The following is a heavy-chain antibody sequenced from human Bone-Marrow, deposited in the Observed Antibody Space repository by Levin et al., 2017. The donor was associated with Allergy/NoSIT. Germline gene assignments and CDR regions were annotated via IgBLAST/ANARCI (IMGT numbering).Heavy chain of an antibody. Sequence: ASVKVSCKASGYTFTSYAMNWVRQAPGQGLEWMGWINTNTGNPTYAQGFTGRFVFSLDTSVSTAYLQISSLKAEDTAVYYCARDHPIAARPGWFDPWGQGTLVTVSS. CDR2: INTNTGNP. CDR3: ARDHPIAARPGWFDP. V-gene: IGHV7-4-1*02. CDR1: GYTFTSYA. J-gene: IGHJ5*02. D-gene: IGHD6-6*01.